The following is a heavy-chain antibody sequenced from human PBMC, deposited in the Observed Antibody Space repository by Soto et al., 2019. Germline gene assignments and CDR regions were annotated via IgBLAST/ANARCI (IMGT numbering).Heavy chain of an antibody. Sequence: PSETLSLTCTVSGGSISSSRCHWGWIRQPPGKGLEWIGYIYYSGSTNYNPSLKSRVTISVDTSKNQFSLKLSSVTAADTAVYYCARDGEADTAHAFDIWGQGTMVTVSS. J-gene: IGHJ3*02. D-gene: IGHD3-10*01. V-gene: IGHV4-61*01. CDR1: GGSISSSRCH. CDR2: IYYSGST. CDR3: ARDGEADTAHAFDI.